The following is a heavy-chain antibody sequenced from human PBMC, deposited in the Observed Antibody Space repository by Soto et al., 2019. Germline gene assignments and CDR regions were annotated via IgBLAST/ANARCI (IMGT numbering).Heavy chain of an antibody. J-gene: IGHJ5*02. CDR1: GDTFSSYG. CDR2: IIPKFGTT. V-gene: IGHV1-69*01. CDR3: ARASGRGWYNWFDP. Sequence: QVQLVRSGAEVKKPGSSVKVSCKASGDTFSSYGISWGRQAPGQGLEFMGGIIPKFGTTNYAQKFRGRVTITADESTSTAYMEVSSLRSEDTAVYYCARASGRGWYNWFDPWGQGTLATVSS. D-gene: IGHD6-19*01.